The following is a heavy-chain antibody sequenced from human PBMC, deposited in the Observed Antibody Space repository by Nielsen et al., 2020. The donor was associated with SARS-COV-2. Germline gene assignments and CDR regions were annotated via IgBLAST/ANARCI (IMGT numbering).Heavy chain of an antibody. V-gene: IGHV3-33*01. D-gene: IGHD3-22*01. CDR1: GFTFSSYG. CDR2: IWYDGSNK. CDR3: ARGSYYYDSSGLDI. J-gene: IGHJ3*02. Sequence: GGSLRLSCAASGFTFSSYGMHWVRQAPGKGLEWVAVIWYDGSNKYYADSVKGRFTISRDNSKNTLYLQMNSLRAEDTAVYYCARGSYYYDSSGLDIWGQGTMVTASS.